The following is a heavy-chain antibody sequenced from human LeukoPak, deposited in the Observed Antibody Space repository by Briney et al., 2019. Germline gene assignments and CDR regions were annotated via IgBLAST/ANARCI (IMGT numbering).Heavy chain of an antibody. CDR2: INTGGSPR. V-gene: IGHV3-48*03. J-gene: IGHJ5*02. CDR1: GFTFSSYE. CDR3: ARDFSGWSVDP. D-gene: IGHD6-19*01. Sequence: PGGSLRLSCAASGFTFSSYEMNWVRQAPGKGLEWISYINTGGSPRYYADSVKGRFTISRDNAKNSLYLQMNSLRAEDTAVYYCARDFSGWSVDPRGRGTLVTVSS.